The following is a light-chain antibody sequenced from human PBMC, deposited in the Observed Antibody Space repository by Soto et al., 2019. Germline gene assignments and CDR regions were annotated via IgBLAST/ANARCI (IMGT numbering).Light chain of an antibody. CDR3: QQYNSYSPT. Sequence: DIQMTQSPSTLYASVGDXVPITYRASQSISVWLAWYQQKAGKAPNLLIYKASRLESGVPSRFSGSGSETEFTLTISGLQPGDSATYYCQQYNSYSPTFGQGTKVDIK. CDR1: QSISVW. V-gene: IGKV1-5*03. J-gene: IGKJ1*01. CDR2: KAS.